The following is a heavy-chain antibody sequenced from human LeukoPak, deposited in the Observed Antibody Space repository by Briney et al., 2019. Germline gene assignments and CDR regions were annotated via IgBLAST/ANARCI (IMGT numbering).Heavy chain of an antibody. CDR3: ARDSGYGGMAVPGSFYGLDV. V-gene: IGHV3-48*03. D-gene: IGHD6-19*01. J-gene: IGHJ6*01. Sequence: PGGSLRHSCAASGFTFSNYKMNWVRQAPGKGLEWVSYISSSGSIIYYSDSVKGRFTISRDNAKNSLYLQMNSLRDEDTAVYYCARDSGYGGMAVPGSFYGLDVWGQGTTVTVSS. CDR2: ISSSGSII. CDR1: GFTFSNYK.